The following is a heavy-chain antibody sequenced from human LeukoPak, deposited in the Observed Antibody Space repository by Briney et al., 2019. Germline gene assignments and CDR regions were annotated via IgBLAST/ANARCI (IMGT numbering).Heavy chain of an antibody. Sequence: GGSLRLSCAASGFTFSSYAMSWVRQAPGKGLEWVSAISGSGGSTYYADSVKGRFTISRDNSKNTLYLQMNSLRAEDTAVYYCAMSTSYNLIIDYWGQGTLVTDSS. CDR2: ISGSGGST. J-gene: IGHJ4*02. V-gene: IGHV3-23*01. CDR3: AMSTSYNLIIDY. D-gene: IGHD2-2*01. CDR1: GFTFSSYA.